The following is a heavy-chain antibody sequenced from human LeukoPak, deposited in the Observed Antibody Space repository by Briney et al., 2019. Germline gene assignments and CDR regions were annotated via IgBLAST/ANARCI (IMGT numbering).Heavy chain of an antibody. D-gene: IGHD2-2*01. Sequence: GXXSXXXYXXXXXRXXPGKGLXXXXXXXYSGSTYYNPSLKSRFTISVDTSKNQFSLKLSSVTAADTAVYYCARSVSYCSSTSCYGINFDYWGQGTLVTVSS. J-gene: IGHJ4*02. CDR2: XXYSGST. V-gene: IGHV4-31*02. CDR1: GXXSXXXYX. CDR3: ARSVSYCSSTSCYGINFDY.